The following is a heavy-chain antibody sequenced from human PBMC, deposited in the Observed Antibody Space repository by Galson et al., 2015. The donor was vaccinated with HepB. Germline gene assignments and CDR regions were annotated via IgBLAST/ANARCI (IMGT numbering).Heavy chain of an antibody. D-gene: IGHD3-3*01. CDR2: ITSSGGRT. J-gene: IGHJ5*01. CDR3: AKQNRSGWSES. CDR1: GFTLSSSV. V-gene: IGHV3-23*01. Sequence: SLRLSCATSGFTLSSSVMSWARQAPGKGLEWVSEITSSGGRTYYADSVKGRFIISSDSSKNTLYLQMTSLPAEDTAVYYCAKQNRSGWSESWGQGTQVTVSS.